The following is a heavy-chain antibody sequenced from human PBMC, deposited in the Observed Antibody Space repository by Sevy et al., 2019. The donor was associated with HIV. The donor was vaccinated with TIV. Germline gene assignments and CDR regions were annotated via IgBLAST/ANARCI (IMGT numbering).Heavy chain of an antibody. J-gene: IGHJ4*02. Sequence: SETLSLTCAVYGGSFSTYSWSWIRQPPGKGLEWIGETNHTGDTNYNPSLESRVTISVDTSKNQFSLKLSSVTAADTAVYYCARSTGGGNFDYWGQGTLVTVSS. CDR3: ARSTGGGNFDY. V-gene: IGHV4-34*01. CDR2: TNHTGDT. D-gene: IGHD2-15*01. CDR1: GGSFSTYS.